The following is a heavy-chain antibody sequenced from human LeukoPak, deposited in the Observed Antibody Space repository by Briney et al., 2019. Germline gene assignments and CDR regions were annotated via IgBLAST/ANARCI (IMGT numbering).Heavy chain of an antibody. Sequence: SETLSLTCAVYGGSFSGYYWSWIRQPPGKGLEWIGEINHSGRTNYNPSLKSRVTISVDTSKNQFSLKLSSVTAADTAVYYCASLRTVTTGSARPYDYWGQGTLVTVSS. V-gene: IGHV4-34*01. CDR1: GGSFSGYY. CDR3: ASLRTVTTGSARPYDY. J-gene: IGHJ4*02. CDR2: INHSGRT. D-gene: IGHD4-17*01.